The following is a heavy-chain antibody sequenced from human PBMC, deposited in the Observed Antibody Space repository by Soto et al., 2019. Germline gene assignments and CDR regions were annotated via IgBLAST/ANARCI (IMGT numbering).Heavy chain of an antibody. CDR2: HSGQNGNT. V-gene: IGHV1-18*04. J-gene: IGHJ4*02. D-gene: IGHD1-26*01. CDR3: AVGKDFDY. Sequence: QVQLVQSGPEVIKPGASLNVSCTASGDTFTRYGVSWVRQAPGQGLEWMGFHSGQNGNTNYAQRFPGRVTMTADLSAATAYLQLRTLRSDDTAIYYCAVGKDFDYWGQGTLVIVSS. CDR1: GDTFTRYG.